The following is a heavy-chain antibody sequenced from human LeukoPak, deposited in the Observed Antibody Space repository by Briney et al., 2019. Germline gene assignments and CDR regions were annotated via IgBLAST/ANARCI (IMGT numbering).Heavy chain of an antibody. CDR2: IRYDGNNK. J-gene: IGHJ4*02. D-gene: IGHD1-26*01. V-gene: IGHV3-30*02. CDR1: GFTFSSYG. CDR3: AKILGSYWTPGYDY. Sequence: GGSLRLSCAASGFTFSSYGMHWVRQAPGKGLEWVTFIRYDGNNKFYADSVKGRFTISRDNSKNTLYLQMNSLRAEDTALYYCAKILGSYWTPGYDYWGQGTLVTVSS.